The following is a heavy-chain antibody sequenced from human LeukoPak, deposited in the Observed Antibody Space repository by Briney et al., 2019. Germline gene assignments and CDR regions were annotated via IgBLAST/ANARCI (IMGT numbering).Heavy chain of an antibody. Sequence: SETLSLTCTVSGGSISSYYWSWIRQPPGKGLEWIGYIYYSGSTNYNPSLKSRVTISVDTSKNQFSLKLSSVTAADTAVYYCASGLGYCSSTSCPPFDYWGQGTLVTVSS. CDR1: GGSISSYY. CDR3: ASGLGYCSSTSCPPFDY. CDR2: IYYSGST. D-gene: IGHD2-2*01. J-gene: IGHJ4*02. V-gene: IGHV4-59*01.